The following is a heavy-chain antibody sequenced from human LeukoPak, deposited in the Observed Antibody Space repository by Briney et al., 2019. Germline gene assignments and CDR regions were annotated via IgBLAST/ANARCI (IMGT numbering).Heavy chain of an antibody. CDR3: TRDGHRIVVVSPTLITDGMEV. J-gene: IGHJ6*04. CDR2: INPDGIIT. Sequence: GGSLRLSCAASGFTFSGYWMHWFRQFPGKGLVWFSHINPDGIITSYADPLKGRFTISRDNAKNQLYLQMNSLRDEDTAVYYCTRDGHRIVVVSPTLITDGMEVWGKGTKVTV. CDR1: GFTFSGYW. D-gene: IGHD2-21*01. V-gene: IGHV3-74*01.